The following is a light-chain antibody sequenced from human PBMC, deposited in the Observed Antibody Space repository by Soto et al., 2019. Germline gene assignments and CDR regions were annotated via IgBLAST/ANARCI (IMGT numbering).Light chain of an antibody. CDR1: QSVSSNY. Sequence: EIVLTQSPGTLSLSPGARAPLSCRARQSVSSNYLAWYQQNPGQAPRLLIYDASNRATGIPARFSGSGSGTDFTLTISSLEPEDFAVYYCQQRSNWPPITFGQGTRLEIK. V-gene: IGKV3-11*01. J-gene: IGKJ5*01. CDR2: DAS. CDR3: QQRSNWPPIT.